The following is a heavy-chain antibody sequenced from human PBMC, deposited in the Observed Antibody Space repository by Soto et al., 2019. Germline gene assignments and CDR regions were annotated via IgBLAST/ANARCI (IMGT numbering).Heavy chain of an antibody. CDR3: ARIWSISDAFDI. J-gene: IGHJ3*02. Sequence: SETLSLSCAVYGGSFSGYYWSWIRQPPGKGLEWIGEINHSGSTNYNPSLKSRVTISVDTSKNQFSLKLSSVTAADTAVYYCARIWSISDAFDIWGQGTIVTVSS. CDR2: INHSGST. D-gene: IGHD6-6*01. V-gene: IGHV4-34*01. CDR1: GGSFSGYY.